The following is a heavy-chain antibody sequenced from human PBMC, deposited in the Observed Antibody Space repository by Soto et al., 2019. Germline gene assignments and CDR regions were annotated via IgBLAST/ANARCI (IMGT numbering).Heavy chain of an antibody. J-gene: IGHJ4*02. CDR1: GGTFTNYA. CDR2: ITPMFGRP. D-gene: IGHD1-26*01. CDR3: AREVIVHTPVFGH. V-gene: IGHV1-69*01. Sequence: QAQLVQSGAEVRKPGSSVKVSCKASGGTFTNYAINWVRQAPGQGLEWMGDITPMFGRPNYAQKVQGRITITADDSTSTTYMELISRMSEDTALYFCAREVIVHTPVFGHWGQGTLVTVSS.